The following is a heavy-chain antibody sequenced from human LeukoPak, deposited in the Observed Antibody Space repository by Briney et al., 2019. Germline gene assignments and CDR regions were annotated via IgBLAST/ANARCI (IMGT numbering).Heavy chain of an antibody. Sequence: SSETLSLTCTVSGGSISSGGYYWSWIRQHPGKGPEWVGYIYYSGSTYYNPSLKSRVTISVDTSKNQFSLKLSSVTAADTAVYYCAREVPYYYDSSGYYGYFDYWGQRTLVTVSS. V-gene: IGHV4-31*03. J-gene: IGHJ4*02. CDR3: AREVPYYYDSSGYYGYFDY. D-gene: IGHD3-22*01. CDR2: IYYSGST. CDR1: GGSISSGGYY.